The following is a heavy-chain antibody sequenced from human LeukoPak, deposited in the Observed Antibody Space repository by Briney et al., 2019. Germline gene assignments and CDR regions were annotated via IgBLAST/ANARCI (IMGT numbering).Heavy chain of an antibody. CDR3: AKDQGYSGYDWGGFDY. CDR1: GFTFSSYG. Sequence: GGSLRLSCAASGFTFSSYGMHWGRQAQGKGLEWVAVISYDGSNKYYADSVKGRFTISRDNSKNTLYLQMTSLRAEDTAVYYCAKDQGYSGYDWGGFDYWGQGTLVTVSS. J-gene: IGHJ4*02. CDR2: ISYDGSNK. D-gene: IGHD5-12*01. V-gene: IGHV3-30*18.